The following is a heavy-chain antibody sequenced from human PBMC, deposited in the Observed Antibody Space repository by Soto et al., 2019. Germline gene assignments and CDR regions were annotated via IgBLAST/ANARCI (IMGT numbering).Heavy chain of an antibody. Sequence: QIQLVQSGAEVKKPGASVMVSCKASGYTFTSYGISWVRQAPGQGLDWMGWITAYNGNTNYAQKLQGRVIMTADTSTSTVYTEVRSRRSDEKAVYYCARGGVGSTTTWFDPWGQGTLVTVSS. CDR2: ITAYNGNT. J-gene: IGHJ5*02. CDR3: ARGGVGSTTTWFDP. D-gene: IGHD1-26*01. V-gene: IGHV1-18*01. CDR1: GYTFTSYG.